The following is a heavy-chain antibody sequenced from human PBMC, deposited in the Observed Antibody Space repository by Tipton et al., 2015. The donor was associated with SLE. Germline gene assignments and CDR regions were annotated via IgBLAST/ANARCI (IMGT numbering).Heavy chain of an antibody. CDR1: GFTFSSYW. J-gene: IGHJ4*02. Sequence: SLRLSCAASGFTFSSYWMSWVRQAPGKGLEWVANINQDGSDKYYVDSVEGRFTISRDNAKNSLYLQMNGLRAEDTAVYYCAKIYYDFLSGYCYYFDYWGQGTLVTVSS. CDR2: INQDGSDK. D-gene: IGHD3-3*01. CDR3: AKIYYDFLSGYCYYFDY. V-gene: IGHV3-7*01.